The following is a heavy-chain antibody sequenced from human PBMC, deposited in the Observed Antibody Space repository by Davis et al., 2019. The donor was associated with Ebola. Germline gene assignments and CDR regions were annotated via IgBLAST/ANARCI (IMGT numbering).Heavy chain of an antibody. CDR1: GGSFSGYY. V-gene: IGHV4-34*01. CDR3: ARLWRYYYDSSGYQRLDAFDI. D-gene: IGHD3-22*01. J-gene: IGHJ3*02. CDR2: INHSGST. Sequence: SETLSLTCAVYGGSFSGYYWSWIRQPPGKGLEWIGEINHSGSTNYNPSLKSRVTISVDTSKNQFSLKLSSVTAADTAVYYCARLWRYYYDSSGYQRLDAFDIWGQGTMVTVSS.